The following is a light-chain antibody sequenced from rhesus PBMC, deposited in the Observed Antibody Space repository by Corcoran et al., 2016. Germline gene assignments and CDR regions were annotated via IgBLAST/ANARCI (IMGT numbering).Light chain of an antibody. CDR3: QQYSNWPLT. Sequence: EIVMTQSPATLSLSPGERATLSCRASQSVSSSLAWYQQKPGQAPRLHIYGASSRATGIPDRFSGSGSGTEFTLTISSLEPEDFAVYYCQQYSNWPLTFGGGTKVEIK. CDR2: GAS. V-gene: IGKV3-42*03. CDR1: QSVSSS. J-gene: IGKJ4*01.